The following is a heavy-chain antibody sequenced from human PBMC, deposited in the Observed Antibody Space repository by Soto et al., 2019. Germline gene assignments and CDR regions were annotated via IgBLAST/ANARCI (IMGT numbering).Heavy chain of an antibody. Sequence: QLQLQESGPGLVKPSETLSLTCTVSGGSISSSSYYWGWIRQPPGKGLEWIGSIYYSGSTYYNPSLKRRVTISVDTSKNQFSLKLSSVTAADTAVYYCAREWELHYSYYYGMDVWGQGTTVTVSS. J-gene: IGHJ6*02. CDR1: GGSISSSSYY. V-gene: IGHV4-39*02. D-gene: IGHD1-26*01. CDR2: IYYSGST. CDR3: AREWELHYSYYYGMDV.